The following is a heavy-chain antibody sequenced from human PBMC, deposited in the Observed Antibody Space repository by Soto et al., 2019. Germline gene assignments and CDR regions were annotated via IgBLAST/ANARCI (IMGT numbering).Heavy chain of an antibody. J-gene: IGHJ4*02. CDR3: AKGSRMWTPDY. V-gene: IGHV1-3*01. D-gene: IGHD2-21*01. CDR1: GYTFTDYA. Sequence: QVQLVQSGAEVKKPGASVKVFCKASGYTFTDYAIHWVRQAPGQRLELMGWIAPGNGNTKYSQHFQGRVTITRDTSATTAYMELSSLRSEDTAVYYCAKGSRMWTPDYWGQGTLVTVSS. CDR2: IAPGNGNT.